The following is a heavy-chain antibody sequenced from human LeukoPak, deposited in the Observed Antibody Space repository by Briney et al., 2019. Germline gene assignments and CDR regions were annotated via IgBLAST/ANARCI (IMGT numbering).Heavy chain of an antibody. CDR1: GFTFSSYS. Sequence: GGSLRLSCAASGFTFSSYSMNWVRQAPGKGLEWVSYISSSSTIYYADSVKGRFTISRDNAKNSLYLQMNSLRAEDTAVYYCARERSLTLWGQGTLVTVSS. D-gene: IGHD3-9*01. CDR2: ISSSSTI. CDR3: ARERSLTL. J-gene: IGHJ4*02. V-gene: IGHV3-48*04.